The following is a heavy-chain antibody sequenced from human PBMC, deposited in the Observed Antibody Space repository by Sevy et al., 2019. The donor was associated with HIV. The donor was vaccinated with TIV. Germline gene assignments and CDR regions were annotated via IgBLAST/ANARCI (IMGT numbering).Heavy chain of an antibody. J-gene: IGHJ3*02. Sequence: SETLSLTCAVYGGSFSGYYWSWIRQPPGKGLEWIGEINHSGGTNYNPSLKSRVTISVDTSKNQISLKVNSVTAADTAVFYCARHCTGSSCSHAFDNWGQGTRVTVSS. CDR2: INHSGGT. V-gene: IGHV4-34*01. D-gene: IGHD2-15*01. CDR3: ARHCTGSSCSHAFDN. CDR1: GGSFSGYY.